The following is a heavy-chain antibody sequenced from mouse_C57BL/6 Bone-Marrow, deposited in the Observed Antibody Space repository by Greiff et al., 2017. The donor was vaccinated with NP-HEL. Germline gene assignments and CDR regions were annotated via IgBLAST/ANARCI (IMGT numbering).Heavy chain of an antibody. J-gene: IGHJ2*01. CDR1: GFTFSSYG. Sequence: EVQGVESGGDLVKPGGSLKLSCAASGFTFSSYGMSWVRQTPDKRLEWVATISSGGSYTYYPDSVKGRFTISRDNAKNTLYLQMSSLKSEDTAMYYCARQRGFDYWGQGTTLTVSS. V-gene: IGHV5-6*01. CDR3: ARQRGFDY. CDR2: ISSGGSYT.